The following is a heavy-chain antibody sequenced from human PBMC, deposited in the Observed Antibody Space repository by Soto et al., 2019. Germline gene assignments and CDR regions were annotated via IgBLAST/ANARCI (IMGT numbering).Heavy chain of an antibody. V-gene: IGHV4-30-4*01. CDR2: IHNSGTS. D-gene: IGHD6-6*01. CDR1: GGSIKSSYYH. Sequence: SETLSLTCTVCGGSIKSSYYHWSWTRQSPAKGLEWIGYIHNSGTSFYNPSLRGRVTVTLDTSRSQFSLTLASVTAADTAVYYCVREERIADPQLDYCGQGSPVTVSS. CDR3: VREERIADPQLDY. J-gene: IGHJ4*02.